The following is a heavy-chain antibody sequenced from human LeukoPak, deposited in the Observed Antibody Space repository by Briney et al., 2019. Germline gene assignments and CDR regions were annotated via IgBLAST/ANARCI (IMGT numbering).Heavy chain of an antibody. CDR2: ISGSGETT. CDR3: AKDNDFWGGYYDS. V-gene: IGHV3-23*01. Sequence: GGPLRLSCAASGFTFSNYAMIWVRQAPGKGLEWISGISGSGETTYYVDSVKGRFTISRDNSKNTLYLQMNSLRAEDRAVYYCAKDNDFWGGYYDSWGQGILATVSA. J-gene: IGHJ4*02. CDR1: GFTFSNYA. D-gene: IGHD3-3*01.